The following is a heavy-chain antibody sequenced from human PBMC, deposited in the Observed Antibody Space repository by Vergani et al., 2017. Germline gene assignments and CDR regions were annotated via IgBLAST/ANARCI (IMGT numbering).Heavy chain of an antibody. D-gene: IGHD1-26*01. CDR2: INHSGTI. J-gene: IGHJ3*01. CDR3: ARRAERWETLLRDDFDV. Sequence: QVQLQQWGPGLLKPSETLSLTCAVYGGSLSGYYWSWIRLAPGKGLEWIGEINHSGTINYNPTLKSPFNVSIDTTRDHFSLKLRSVSAADTAVYFCARRAERWETLLRDDFDVWGQGTFVTVSP. V-gene: IGHV4-34*01. CDR1: GGSLSGYY.